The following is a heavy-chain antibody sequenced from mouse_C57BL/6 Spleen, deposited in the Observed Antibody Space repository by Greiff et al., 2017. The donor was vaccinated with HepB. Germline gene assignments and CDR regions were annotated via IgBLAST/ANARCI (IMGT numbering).Heavy chain of an antibody. J-gene: IGHJ3*01. Sequence: EVKLMESGGGLVKPGGSLKLSCAASGFTFSDYGMHWVRQAPEKGLEWVAYISSGSSTIYYADTVKGRFTISRDNAKNTLFLQMTSLRSEDTAMYYCARGSHNWDWAYWGQGTLVTVSA. CDR1: GFTFSDYG. CDR2: ISSGSSTI. D-gene: IGHD4-1*01. V-gene: IGHV5-17*01. CDR3: ARGSHNWDWAY.